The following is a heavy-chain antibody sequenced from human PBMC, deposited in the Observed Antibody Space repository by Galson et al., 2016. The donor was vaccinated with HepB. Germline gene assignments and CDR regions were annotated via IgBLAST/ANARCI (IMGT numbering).Heavy chain of an antibody. CDR1: GFTFSSYG. CDR2: ISYDGSNK. Sequence: SLRLSCAASGFTFSSYGMNWVRQAPGKGLEWVAIISYDGSNKYYADSVKGRFTISRDNSKNTLYLQMNSLIAEDMAVYYWAKDLLQEWRRGYHFFDYWGQGTLVTVSS. J-gene: IGHJ4*02. V-gene: IGHV3-30*18. D-gene: IGHD3-22*01. CDR3: AKDLLQEWRRGYHFFDY.